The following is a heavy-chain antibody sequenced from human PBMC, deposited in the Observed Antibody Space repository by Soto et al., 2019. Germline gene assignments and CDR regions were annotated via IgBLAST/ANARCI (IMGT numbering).Heavy chain of an antibody. D-gene: IGHD3-3*01. CDR3: ARGSIFGAVENAFDI. V-gene: IGHV4-31*03. CDR1: GGSISSGGYY. J-gene: IGHJ3*02. CDR2: IYYSGST. Sequence: SETLSLTCTVSGGSISSGGYYWSWIRQHPGKGLEWIGYIYYSGSTYYNPSLKSRVTISVDTSKNQFSLKLSSVTAADTAVYYCARGSIFGAVENAFDIWGQGTMVTVSS.